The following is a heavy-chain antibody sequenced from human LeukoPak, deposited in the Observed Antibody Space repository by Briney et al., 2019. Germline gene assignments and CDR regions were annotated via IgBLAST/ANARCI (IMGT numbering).Heavy chain of an antibody. Sequence: PSATLFLSSTSGCCSINSCIHYLGRVPQPPREGLGWIGGNYFSRSTYYNPSLMSRVTISVDTSKNQFSLKLSSVTAADTAMYYCARHPPYYDDSSGYYSGNAFDIWGQGTMVTVSS. CDR1: CCSINSCIHY. V-gene: IGHV4-39*01. CDR3: ARHPPYYDDSSGYYSGNAFDI. J-gene: IGHJ3*02. D-gene: IGHD3-22*01. CDR2: NYFSRST.